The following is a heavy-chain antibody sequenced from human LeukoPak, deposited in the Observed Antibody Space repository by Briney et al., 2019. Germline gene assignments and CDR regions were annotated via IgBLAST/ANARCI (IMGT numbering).Heavy chain of an antibody. CDR3: ARVSLTSHAVY. D-gene: IGHD3-9*01. CDR1: GFTFSSYR. V-gene: IGHV3-48*01. CDR2: ISSSSRTI. J-gene: IGHJ4*02. Sequence: PGGSLRLSCAASGFTFSSYRMNWVRQAPGKGVEWVSYISSSSRTIYYADSVKGGFTISRDNAKNSLYLQMNSLRAEDTAVYSCARVSLTSHAVYSGQGTLVTVSS.